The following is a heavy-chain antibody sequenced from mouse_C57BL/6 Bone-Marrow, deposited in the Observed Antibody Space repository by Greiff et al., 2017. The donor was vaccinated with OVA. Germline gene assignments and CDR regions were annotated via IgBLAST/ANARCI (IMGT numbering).Heavy chain of an antibody. D-gene: IGHD2-3*01. V-gene: IGHV1-75*01. CDR2: IFPGSGST. Sequence: QVQLKESGPELVKPGASVSISCTASGYSFTDYYVNWVKQRPGQGLEWLGWIFPGSGSTYYNELFSGMAILTVDKSSSTAYMLLSSLTSEDSAVYFCAREGDGYYLYAMDYWGQGTSVTVSS. CDR1: GYSFTDYY. J-gene: IGHJ4*01. CDR3: AREGDGYYLYAMDY.